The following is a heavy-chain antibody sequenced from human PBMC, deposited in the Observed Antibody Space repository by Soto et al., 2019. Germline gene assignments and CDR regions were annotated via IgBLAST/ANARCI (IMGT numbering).Heavy chain of an antibody. CDR1: GYTFTSYN. D-gene: IGHD3-10*01. J-gene: IGHJ4*02. CDR2: MNPNSGNT. V-gene: IGHV1-8*01. CDR3: AREDFYGSGSYSY. Sequence: QVQLVQSGAEVKKPGASVKVSCKASGYTFTSYNINCVRQATGQGLEWMGWMNPNSGNTGFAQKFPGRVAMTRSTSTSTAYMELSSLNSDDTAVYFCAREDFYGSGSYSYWGQGTLVTVSS.